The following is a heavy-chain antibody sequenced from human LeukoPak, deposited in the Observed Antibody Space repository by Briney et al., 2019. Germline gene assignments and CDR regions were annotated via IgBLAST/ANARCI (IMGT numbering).Heavy chain of an antibody. CDR1: GFTFSSYS. Sequence: GGSLRLSCAASGFTFSSYSMNWVRQAPGKGLEWVAVISYDGSNKYYADSVKGRFTISRDNSKNTLYLQMNSLRAEDTAVYYCASPRRVVVTHEVDYWGQGTLVTVSS. D-gene: IGHD2-21*02. V-gene: IGHV3-30*03. CDR3: ASPRRVVVTHEVDY. J-gene: IGHJ4*02. CDR2: ISYDGSNK.